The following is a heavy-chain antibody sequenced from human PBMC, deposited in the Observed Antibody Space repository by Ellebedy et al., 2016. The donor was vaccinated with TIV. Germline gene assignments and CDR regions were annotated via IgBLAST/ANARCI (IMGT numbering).Heavy chain of an antibody. J-gene: IGHJ4*02. CDR3: ATDGWELLGGGQFDY. V-gene: IGHV3-7*01. Sequence: PGGSLRLSCVASGFSFSDYWMSWVRQAPGKGLEWVADINQDGSVKFYVDSVKGRFTISRDNAKNSLFLQMYSLRAEDTAVYYCATDGWELLGGGQFDYWGQGSLVTVSS. CDR1: GFSFSDYW. D-gene: IGHD1-26*01. CDR2: INQDGSVK.